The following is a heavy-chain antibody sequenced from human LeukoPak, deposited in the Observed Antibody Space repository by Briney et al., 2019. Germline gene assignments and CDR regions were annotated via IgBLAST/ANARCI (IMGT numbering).Heavy chain of an antibody. Sequence: KPSETLSLTCAVYGESFNGYYWSWIRQPPGKGLEWIGEVNHSGSTNYNPSLKSRVTISVDMSKNQFSLKLSSVNAADTAVYYCARHRGWLDYWGQGGLVTVSS. CDR3: ARHRGWLDY. CDR1: GESFNGYY. CDR2: VNHSGST. V-gene: IGHV4-34*01. J-gene: IGHJ4*02.